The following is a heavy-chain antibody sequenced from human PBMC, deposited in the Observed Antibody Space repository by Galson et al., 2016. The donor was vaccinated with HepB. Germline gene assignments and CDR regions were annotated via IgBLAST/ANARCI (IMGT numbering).Heavy chain of an antibody. CDR3: AKTPKKGENGGLLNY. Sequence: SLRLSCAASGFIVSSNYMTWVRQAPGMGLEWVSGISTTGSTTYYADSVKGRYTISRDNSKNTLYLQMSGLRADDTAVYYCAKTPKKGENGGLLNYWGQGILVTVSS. CDR1: GFIVSSNY. V-gene: IGHV3-23*01. J-gene: IGHJ1*01. CDR2: ISTTGSTT. D-gene: IGHD2-15*01.